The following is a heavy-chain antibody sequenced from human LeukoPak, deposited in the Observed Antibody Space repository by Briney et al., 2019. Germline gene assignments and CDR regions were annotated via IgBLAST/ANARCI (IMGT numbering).Heavy chain of an antibody. CDR3: AREGTYYDILTGSYYYYGMDV. D-gene: IGHD3-9*01. CDR1: GGSISSYY. Sequence: SETLSLTCTVSGGSISSYYWSWIRQPAGKGLECIGRIYTSGSTNYNPSLKSRVTMSVDTSKNQFSLKLSSVTAADTAVYYCAREGTYYDILTGSYYYYGMDVWGQGTTVTVPS. J-gene: IGHJ6*02. CDR2: IYTSGST. V-gene: IGHV4-4*07.